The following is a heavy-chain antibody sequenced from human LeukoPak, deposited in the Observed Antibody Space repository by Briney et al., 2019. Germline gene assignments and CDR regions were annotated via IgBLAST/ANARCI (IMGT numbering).Heavy chain of an antibody. Sequence: ASVNVSCKVSGYTLTELSMHWVRQAPGKGLEWMGGFDPEDGETIYAQKFQGRVTMTEDTSTDTAYMELSSLRSEDTAVYYCATVSAAINYYYYYGMDVWGQGTTVTVSS. CDR1: GYTLTELS. J-gene: IGHJ6*02. CDR3: ATVSAAINYYYYYGMDV. V-gene: IGHV1-24*01. CDR2: FDPEDGET.